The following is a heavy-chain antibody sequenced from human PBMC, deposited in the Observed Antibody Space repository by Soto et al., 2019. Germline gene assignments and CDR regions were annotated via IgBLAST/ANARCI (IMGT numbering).Heavy chain of an antibody. D-gene: IGHD3-10*01. Sequence: QVQLVESGGGVVQPGRSLRLSCAASGFTFSSYGMHWVRQAPGKGLEWVAVIWYDGSNKYYADSVKGRFTISRDNSKNTLYRQMNSLRAEDTAVYYCARGRNYYGSGSYLVGMDVWGQGTTVTVSS. J-gene: IGHJ6*02. V-gene: IGHV3-33*01. CDR2: IWYDGSNK. CDR1: GFTFSSYG. CDR3: ARGRNYYGSGSYLVGMDV.